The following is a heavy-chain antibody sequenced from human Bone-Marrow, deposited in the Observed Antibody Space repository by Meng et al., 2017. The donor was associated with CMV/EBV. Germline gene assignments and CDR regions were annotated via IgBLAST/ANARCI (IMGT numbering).Heavy chain of an antibody. D-gene: IGHD1-1*01. V-gene: IGHV1-69*05. CDR3: ASPDTGTHPGYYDGMDV. CDR2: IIPIFGTA. Sequence: SEKVSCKASEGTLSSYAISWVRQAPGQGLEWMGGIIPIFGTANYAQKFQGRVTITTDESTSTAYMELSSLRSEDTAVYYCASPDTGTHPGYYDGMDVWGQGTTVTVSS. J-gene: IGHJ6*02. CDR1: EGTLSSYA.